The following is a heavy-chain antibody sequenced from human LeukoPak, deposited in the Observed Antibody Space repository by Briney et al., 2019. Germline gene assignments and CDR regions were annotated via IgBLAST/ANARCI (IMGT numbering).Heavy chain of an antibody. CDR2: IYHSGST. Sequence: SGTLSLTCAVSGGSISSGGYSWSWIRQPPGKGLEWIGYIYHSGSTYYNPSLKSRVTTSVDRSKNQFSLKLSSVTAADTAVYYCARARGYSYVSYWGQGTLVTVSS. D-gene: IGHD5-18*01. CDR3: ARARGYSYVSY. CDR1: GGSISSGGYS. V-gene: IGHV4-30-2*01. J-gene: IGHJ4*02.